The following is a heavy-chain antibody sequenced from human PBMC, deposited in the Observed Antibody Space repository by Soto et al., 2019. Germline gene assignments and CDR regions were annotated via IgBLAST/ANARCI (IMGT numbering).Heavy chain of an antibody. D-gene: IGHD3-9*01. CDR2: LYSGGDT. J-gene: IGHJ6*02. V-gene: IGHV3-66*01. CDR1: GFTVSSNY. Sequence: EEKLVESGGGLVQPGGSLRLSCAASGFTVSSNYMNWVRQAPGKGLEWVSILYSGGDTYYADSVKGRFTISRDNSKNTLFLQMNSLRAEDTAVYYCARETAYYDLLTVQTWDYYYYGMDVWGQGTTVMVSS. CDR3: ARETAYYDLLTVQTWDYYYYGMDV.